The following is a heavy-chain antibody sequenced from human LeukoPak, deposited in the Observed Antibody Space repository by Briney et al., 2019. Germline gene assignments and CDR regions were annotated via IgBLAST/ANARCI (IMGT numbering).Heavy chain of an antibody. CDR2: IYYSGNT. J-gene: IGHJ4*02. D-gene: IGHD3-10*01. CDR1: GGSISSYY. CDR3: AGPYGSGFDY. V-gene: IGHV4-59*08. Sequence: PSETLSLTCTVSGGSISSYYWSWIRQPPGKGLEWVGYIYYSGNTNYNPSLKSRVTISVDTSKNQFSLELSSVTAADTAVYYCAGPYGSGFDYWGQGTLVTVSS.